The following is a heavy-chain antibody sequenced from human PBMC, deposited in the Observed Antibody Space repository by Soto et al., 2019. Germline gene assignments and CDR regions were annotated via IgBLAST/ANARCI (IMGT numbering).Heavy chain of an antibody. CDR3: ARGQRFSEWFDP. J-gene: IGHJ5*02. CDR2: IYSSGST. CDR1: GGTLSGYY. Sequence: LSLTCTVTGGTLSGYYWTWIRQSAGGGLEWIGRIYSSGSTNYNPSLKSRVTISLDTSMSHFSLRLRSVSAADTAVYYCARGQRFSEWFDPWGQGTLGTVSS. V-gene: IGHV4-4*07. D-gene: IGHD3-3*01.